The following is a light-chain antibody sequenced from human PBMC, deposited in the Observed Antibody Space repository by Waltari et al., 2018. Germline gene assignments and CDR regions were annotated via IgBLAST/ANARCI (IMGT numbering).Light chain of an antibody. CDR1: ALPTQY. Sequence: SHELTQPPSVSVSPGQTARITCSGDALPTQYIYWYQQKSGQAPVMSIYEDNKRPSGIPDRFSGSSSGTLATLTISGTLVEDEGDYYCYSTDTSSFPLFGGGTKLTVL. CDR2: EDN. J-gene: IGLJ3*02. CDR3: YSTDTSSFPL. V-gene: IGLV3-10*01.